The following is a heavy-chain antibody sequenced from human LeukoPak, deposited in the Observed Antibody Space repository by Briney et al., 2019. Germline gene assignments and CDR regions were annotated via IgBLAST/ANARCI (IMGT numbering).Heavy chain of an antibody. CDR2: ISGSGGGT. V-gene: IGHV3-23*01. D-gene: IGHD3-22*01. CDR3: AKVSSSGYLAADAFDI. Sequence: GGSLRLSCAASGFTFSSYAMSWVRQAPGKGLEWVSAISGSGGGTYYADSVKGWFTISRDNSKNTLYLQMNSLRAEDTAVYYCAKVSSSGYLAADAFDIWGQGTMVTVSS. CDR1: GFTFSSYA. J-gene: IGHJ3*02.